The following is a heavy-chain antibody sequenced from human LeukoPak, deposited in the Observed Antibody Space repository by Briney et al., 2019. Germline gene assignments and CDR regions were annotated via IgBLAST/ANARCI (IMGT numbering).Heavy chain of an antibody. V-gene: IGHV3-21*01. CDR3: ARDLGDYVGYDAFDI. D-gene: IGHD4-17*01. CDR2: ISSSSSYI. CDR1: GFTFSGYS. Sequence: PGGSLRLSCAASGFTFSGYSMNWVRQAPGKGLEWVPSISSSSSYIYYADSVKGRFTISRDNAKNSLYLQMNSLRAEDTAVYYCARDLGDYVGYDAFDIWGQGTMVTVSS. J-gene: IGHJ3*02.